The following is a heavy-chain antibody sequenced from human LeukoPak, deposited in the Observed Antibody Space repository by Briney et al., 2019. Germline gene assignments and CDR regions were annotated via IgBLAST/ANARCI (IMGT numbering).Heavy chain of an antibody. Sequence: PSETLSLTCAVYGGSFSGYYWSWIRQPPGKGLEWIGEIDHSGSTNYNPSLKSRVTISVDTSKNQFSLKLSSVTAADTAVYYCARQTGSGLFILPGGQGTLVTVSS. CDR3: ARQTGSGLFILP. J-gene: IGHJ4*02. CDR1: GGSFSGYY. D-gene: IGHD3/OR15-3a*01. CDR2: IDHSGST. V-gene: IGHV4-34*01.